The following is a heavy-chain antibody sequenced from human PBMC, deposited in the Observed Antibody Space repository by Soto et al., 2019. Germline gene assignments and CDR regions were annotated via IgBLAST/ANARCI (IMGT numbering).Heavy chain of an antibody. J-gene: IGHJ6*02. CDR3: ARVRFGEWGYAMDV. D-gene: IGHD3-10*01. CDR2: IRSGGSSI. CDR1: GLTFSDCY. V-gene: IGHV3-11*01. Sequence: QVQLVESGGGLVKPGGSLRLSCAASGLTFSDCYMNWIRQAPGKGLEWVSYIRSGGSSINYAGSVKGRFTISRDNAKNSLYLQMNSLRAEDTAMYYCARVRFGEWGYAMDVWGQGTTVTVSS.